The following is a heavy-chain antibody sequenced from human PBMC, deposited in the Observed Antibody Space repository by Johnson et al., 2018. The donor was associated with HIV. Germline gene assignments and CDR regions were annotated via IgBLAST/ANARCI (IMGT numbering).Heavy chain of an antibody. CDR3: AKDRNWGRLFDGFDI. CDR2: MSYDGSNK. D-gene: IGHD7-27*01. Sequence: QVQLVESGGGVVQPGRSLRLSCVASGFTLSTYGMHWVRQAPGKGLEWVAVMSYDGSNKSYADSVKGRFTISRDSSKNTLYLQMNSLRPEDTAVYYCAKDRNWGRLFDGFDIWGRGTMVTVSS. J-gene: IGHJ3*02. CDR1: GFTLSTYG. V-gene: IGHV3-30*18.